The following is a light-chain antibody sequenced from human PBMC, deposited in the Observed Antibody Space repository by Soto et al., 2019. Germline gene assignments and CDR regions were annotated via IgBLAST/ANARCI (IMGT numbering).Light chain of an antibody. Sequence: QSALAQPASVSGSPGQSITTSCTGTGSDISAYNYVSWYQQHPGKAPKLMIYEVGDRPSGLSNRFSGSKSGNTASLTISRLQAEDEADYYCSSYTSNNFYVFGTGTKVTVL. CDR2: EVG. CDR3: SSYTSNNFYV. J-gene: IGLJ1*01. CDR1: GSDISAYNY. V-gene: IGLV2-14*01.